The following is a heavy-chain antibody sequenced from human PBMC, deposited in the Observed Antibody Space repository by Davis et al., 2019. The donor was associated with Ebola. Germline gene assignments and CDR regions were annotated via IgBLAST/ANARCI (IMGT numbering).Heavy chain of an antibody. D-gene: IGHD3-16*01. CDR2: ISAYNGNT. J-gene: IGHJ4*02. CDR1: GYTFTSYG. Sequence: ASVKVSCKASGYTFTSYGISWVRQAPGQGLEWMGWISAYNGNTNYAQKLQGRVTMTTDTSTSTAYMELRSLRSDDTAVYYCARGPLKVRTQGLADYWGQGTLVTVSS. V-gene: IGHV1-18*01. CDR3: ARGPLKVRTQGLADY.